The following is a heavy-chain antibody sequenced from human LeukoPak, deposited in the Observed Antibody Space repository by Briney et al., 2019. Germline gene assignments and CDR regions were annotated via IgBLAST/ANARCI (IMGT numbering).Heavy chain of an antibody. CDR1: GYTFIGYY. V-gene: IGHV1-2*02. CDR3: ARRRITIFGVVTDDAFDI. CDR2: INPNSGGT. Sequence: GASVKVSCKASGYTFIGYYMHWVRQAPGQGLEWMGWINPNSGGTNYAQKFQGRVTMTRDTSISTAYMELSRLRSDDTAVYYCARRRITIFGVVTDDAFDIWSQGTMVTVSS. D-gene: IGHD3-3*01. J-gene: IGHJ3*02.